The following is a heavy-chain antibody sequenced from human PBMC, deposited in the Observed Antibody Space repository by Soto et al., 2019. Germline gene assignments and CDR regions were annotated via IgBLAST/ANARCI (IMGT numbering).Heavy chain of an antibody. Sequence: GGSLRLSCAASGVIFSSYGMHWVRKAKGKGLDWVTFLSHHGSNKYYSDSVKGRFSISRDNSKNTVYLQMDSLRPEDTAVYYCAKAAGYCSGGGCYFFDYWGQGILDTVSS. J-gene: IGHJ4*02. D-gene: IGHD2-15*01. CDR1: GVIFSSYG. V-gene: IGHV3-30*18. CDR2: LSHHGSNK. CDR3: AKAAGYCSGGGCYFFDY.